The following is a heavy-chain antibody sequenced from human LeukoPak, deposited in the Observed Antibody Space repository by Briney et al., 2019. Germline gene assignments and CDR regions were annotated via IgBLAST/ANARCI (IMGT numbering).Heavy chain of an antibody. Sequence: PGGSLRLSCAVSGFTFSGHWMFWVRQAPGKGLEWVSSTNSGGSVTGYTDSVKGRFTVSRDNSKNTLYLQMNSLRAEDTAVYYCAKDSTHYRVWDDYDSRGLYYWGQGTLVTVSS. CDR2: TNSGGSVT. V-gene: IGHV3-74*01. J-gene: IGHJ4*02. CDR1: GFTFSGHW. CDR3: AKDSTHYRVWDDYDSRGLYY. D-gene: IGHD3-22*01.